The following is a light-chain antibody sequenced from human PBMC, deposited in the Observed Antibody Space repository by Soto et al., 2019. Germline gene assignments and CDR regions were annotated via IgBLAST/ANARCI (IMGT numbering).Light chain of an antibody. V-gene: IGLV2-18*02. CDR1: SSDVGSYNR. Sequence: QSVLTQPPSVSGSPGHSVAISCTGTSSDVGSYNRVSWCQQPPGSAPKLMIYDVSNRPSGVPDRFSGSKSGNAASLTISGLQAEDEADYYCSSYTSSNTCVFGTGTKVTVL. CDR3: SSYTSSNTCV. J-gene: IGLJ1*01. CDR2: DVS.